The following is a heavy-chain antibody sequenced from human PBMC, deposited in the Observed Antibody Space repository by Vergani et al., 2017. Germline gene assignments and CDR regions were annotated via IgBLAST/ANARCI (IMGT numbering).Heavy chain of an antibody. CDR1: GFTFSNSA. CDR2: ISGHGDRT. Sequence: EVHLLESGGGQVEAGGSLRLSCVASGFTFSNSAMSWVRQTSGKGLEWVSAISGHGDRTYYADSVKGRFTISRDNSKIKVYLQMNSLKAEDRATYYCAREERSNTSPFVGDWGQGTLVTV. CDR3: AREERSNTSPFVGD. D-gene: IGHD2/OR15-2a*01. V-gene: IGHV3-23*01. J-gene: IGHJ4*02.